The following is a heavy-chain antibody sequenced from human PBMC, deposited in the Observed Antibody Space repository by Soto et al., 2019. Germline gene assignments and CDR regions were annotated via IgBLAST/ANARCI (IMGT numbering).Heavy chain of an antibody. J-gene: IGHJ5*02. CDR3: ARPTSHYGDYGVGGFDP. CDR1: GGSISSYY. V-gene: IGHV4-59*08. D-gene: IGHD4-17*01. Sequence: SETLSLTCTVSGGSISSYYWSWIRQPPGKGLEWIGYIYYSGSTNYNPSLKSRVTISVDTSKNQFSLKLSSVTAADTAVYYCARPTSHYGDYGVGGFDPWGQGTLVTVSS. CDR2: IYYSGST.